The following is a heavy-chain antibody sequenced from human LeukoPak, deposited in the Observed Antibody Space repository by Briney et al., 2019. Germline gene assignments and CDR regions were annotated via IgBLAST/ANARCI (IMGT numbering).Heavy chain of an antibody. CDR1: GGTFSSYA. CDR2: IIPIFGTA. D-gene: IGHD4-17*01. V-gene: IGHV1-69*05. CDR3: ASLLGDYVGSYYGMDV. Sequence: SVKVSCKASGGTFSSYAISWVRQAPGQGLEWMGGIIPIFGTANYAQKFQGRVTMTRDTSTSTVYMELSSLRSEDTAVYYCASLLGDYVGSYYGMDVWGQGTTVTVSS. J-gene: IGHJ6*02.